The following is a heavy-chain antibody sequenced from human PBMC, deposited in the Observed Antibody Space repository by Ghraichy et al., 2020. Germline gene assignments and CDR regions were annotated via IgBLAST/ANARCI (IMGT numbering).Heavy chain of an antibody. D-gene: IGHD2-21*01. Sequence: GESLNISCAASGFTFSSYAMHWVRQAPGKGLEWVAVISYDGSNKYYADSVKGRFTISRDNSKNTLYLQMNSLRAEDTAVYYCARGLGNIVEDAFDIWGQGTMVTVSS. J-gene: IGHJ3*02. CDR3: ARGLGNIVEDAFDI. V-gene: IGHV3-30*04. CDR1: GFTFSSYA. CDR2: ISYDGSNK.